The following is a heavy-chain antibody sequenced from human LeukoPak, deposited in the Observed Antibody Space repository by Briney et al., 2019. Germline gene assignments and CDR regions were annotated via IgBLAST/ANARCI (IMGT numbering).Heavy chain of an antibody. CDR3: AKPARTDYADY. CDR2: INGSGDKT. V-gene: IGHV3-23*01. J-gene: IGHJ4*02. D-gene: IGHD1-14*01. CDR1: GFTLSNYA. Sequence: GGTLRLSCAASGFTLSNYAMNWVRQAPGKGLEWVSSINGSGDKTYYADSVKGRFTISRDNSKNTLYLQMNSLRAEDTAVYYCAKPARTDYADYWGQGTLVTVSS.